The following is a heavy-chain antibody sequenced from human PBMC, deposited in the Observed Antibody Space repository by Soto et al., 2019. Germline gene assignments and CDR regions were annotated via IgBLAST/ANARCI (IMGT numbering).Heavy chain of an antibody. CDR3: ARGPLFDY. CDR1: GGSISNDDYY. Sequence: SETLSLTCTVCGGSISNDDYYWSWIRQPPGKGLEWIGYIYYSGSIYYNSSLKSRVTISVDTSKNQFSLKLSSVTAADTAVYFCARGPLFDYWGQGTLVTVSS. J-gene: IGHJ4*02. V-gene: IGHV4-30-4*01. CDR2: IYYSGSI.